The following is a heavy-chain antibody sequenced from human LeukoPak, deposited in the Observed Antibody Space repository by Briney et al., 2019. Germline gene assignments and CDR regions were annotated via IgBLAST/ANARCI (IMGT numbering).Heavy chain of an antibody. J-gene: IGHJ4*02. CDR2: ISSSGDST. CDR1: GFTFSSYA. CDR3: VKGRVSGSGSYYNAPFDY. Sequence: GGSLRLSCAASGFTFSSYAMHWVRHGPGQGLEYVSDISSSGDSTYNAVPVKGRFNISRDNSKDTLYLQVSSLRAGDTAVYFCVKGRVSGSGSYYNAPFDYWGQGTLVTVSS. V-gene: IGHV3-64D*06. D-gene: IGHD3-10*01.